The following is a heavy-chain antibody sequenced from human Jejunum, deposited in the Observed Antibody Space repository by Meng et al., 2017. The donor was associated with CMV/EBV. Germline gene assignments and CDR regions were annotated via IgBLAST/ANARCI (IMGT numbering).Heavy chain of an antibody. CDR3: AKDLQHYYAMDV. Sequence: SGFVFDNYAISWVRQAPGKGLEWVSAITGGGGGTYYADSMKGRFTISRDNSKNTLYLHMSSLRAEDTAVYYCAKDLQHYYAMDVWGQGTTVTVSS. CDR2: ITGGGGGT. V-gene: IGHV3-23*01. J-gene: IGHJ6*02. D-gene: IGHD5-18*01. CDR1: GFVFDNYA.